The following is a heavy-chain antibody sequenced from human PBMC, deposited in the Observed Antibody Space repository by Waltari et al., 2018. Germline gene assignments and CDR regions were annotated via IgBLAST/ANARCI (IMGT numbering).Heavy chain of an antibody. D-gene: IGHD2-2*01. CDR3: ARWRFCRSTTCLYGMDV. V-gene: IGHV3-74*01. CDR1: GFPFSTYW. J-gene: IGHJ6*02. Sequence: EVQLVESGGVLAQPGGSLRLSCAASGFPFSTYWMHWVRQAPGKGLVWVSRIKRDGSSISYADSVKGRFTISRDNAKNTLYLQMNSLRAEDTAVYYCARWRFCRSTTCLYGMDVWGQGTTVTVSS. CDR2: IKRDGSSI.